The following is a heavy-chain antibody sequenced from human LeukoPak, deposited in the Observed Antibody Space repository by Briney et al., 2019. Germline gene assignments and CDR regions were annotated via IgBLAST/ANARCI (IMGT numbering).Heavy chain of an antibody. CDR3: AREFPPGSRAFDI. CDR1: GGTFSSYA. Sequence: SVKVSCKASGGTFSSYAISWVRQAPGQGLEWMGRIIPILGIANYAQKFQGRVTITADKSTSTAYMELSSLRSEDTAVYYCAREFPPGSRAFDIWGQGTMVTVSS. D-gene: IGHD1-14*01. J-gene: IGHJ3*02. CDR2: IIPILGIA. V-gene: IGHV1-69*04.